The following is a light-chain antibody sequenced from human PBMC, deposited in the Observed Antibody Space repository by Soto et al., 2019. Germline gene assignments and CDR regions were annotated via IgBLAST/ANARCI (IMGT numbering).Light chain of an antibody. CDR3: QQFNSYPVT. CDR2: AAS. J-gene: IGKJ4*01. Sequence: DIPLTQSPSFLSASVGDRVTITCRASQGISTYLAWYQQKPGNAPKVLIYAASTLQSGVPWRFSGSGSETEFTLTISSLQPEDFATYFCQQFNSYPVTFGGGTKVEIK. V-gene: IGKV1-9*01. CDR1: QGISTY.